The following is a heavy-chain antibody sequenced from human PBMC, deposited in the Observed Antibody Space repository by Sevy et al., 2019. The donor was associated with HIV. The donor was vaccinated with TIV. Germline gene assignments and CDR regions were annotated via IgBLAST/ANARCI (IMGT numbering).Heavy chain of an antibody. J-gene: IGHJ3*02. CDR1: GFTFSIIY. V-gene: IGHV3-15*01. CDR2: MKSKTDGGTT. CDR3: TTVGFPNCGSEAFDI. D-gene: IGHD2-21*01. Sequence: GGSLRLSCAASGFTFSIIYMNWVRQSPGKGLEWVGRMKSKTDGGTTDYAAPVKDGFTMSGNDSKNTLYLQMNILKADETAVYYCTTVGFPNCGSEAFDIWGQGTMVTVSS.